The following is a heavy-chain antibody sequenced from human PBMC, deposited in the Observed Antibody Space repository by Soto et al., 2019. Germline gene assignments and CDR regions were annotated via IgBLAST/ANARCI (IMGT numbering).Heavy chain of an antibody. D-gene: IGHD6-13*01. J-gene: IGHJ4*02. V-gene: IGHV3-23*01. CDR3: AKWSSSSWYDY. Sequence: PGGSLRLSXAVSGLTFSSYAMSWVRQAPGKGLEWVSTISGNGDSTYYADSVKGRFTISRDNSKSTLYLQMNSLRAEDTAVYYCAKWSSSSWYDYWGQGTLVTVSS. CDR1: GLTFSSYA. CDR2: ISGNGDST.